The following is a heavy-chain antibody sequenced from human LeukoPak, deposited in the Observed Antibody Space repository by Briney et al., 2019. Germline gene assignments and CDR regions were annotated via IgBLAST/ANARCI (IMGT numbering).Heavy chain of an antibody. V-gene: IGHV3-21*01. CDR1: EFTFSDYN. Sequence: GGSLRLSCAASEFTFSDYNMHWVRQAPGKGLEWVSYISSSSSYIYYADSVKGRFTISRDNAKNSLYLQMNSLRAEDTAVYYCARMVRGTNWFDPWGQGTLVTVSS. J-gene: IGHJ5*02. D-gene: IGHD3-10*01. CDR2: ISSSSSYI. CDR3: ARMVRGTNWFDP.